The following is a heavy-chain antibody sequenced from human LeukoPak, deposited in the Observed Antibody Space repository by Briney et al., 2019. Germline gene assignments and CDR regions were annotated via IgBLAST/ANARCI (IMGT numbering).Heavy chain of an antibody. Sequence: PGGSLRLSCAASGFTFSSYEMNWVRRAPGKGLEWVSYISSSGSTIYYADSVKGRFTISRDNAKNSLYLQMNSLRAEDTAVYYCARVPMVVVPAAISGGYWGQGTLVTVSS. CDR1: GFTFSSYE. J-gene: IGHJ4*02. CDR2: ISSSGSTI. D-gene: IGHD2-2*02. V-gene: IGHV3-48*03. CDR3: ARVPMVVVPAAISGGY.